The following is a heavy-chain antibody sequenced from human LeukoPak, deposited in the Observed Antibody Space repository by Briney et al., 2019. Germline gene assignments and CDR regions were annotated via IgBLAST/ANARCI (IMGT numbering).Heavy chain of an antibody. Sequence: VASVNVSFKASGYTFTSYGISWVGQAPGQGLEWMGWISAYNGNTNYAQKLQGRVTMTTDTSTSTAYMELRSLRSDDTAVYYCARAHSSGWYYEGGYDYWGQGTLVTVSS. CDR1: GYTFTSYG. V-gene: IGHV1-18*01. J-gene: IGHJ4*02. CDR2: ISAYNGNT. CDR3: ARAHSSGWYYEGGYDY. D-gene: IGHD6-19*01.